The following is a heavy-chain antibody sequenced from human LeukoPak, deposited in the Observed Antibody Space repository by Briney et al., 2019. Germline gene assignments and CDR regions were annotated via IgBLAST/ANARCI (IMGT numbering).Heavy chain of an antibody. V-gene: IGHV4-34*01. Sequence: PSETLSLTCAVYGGSFSGYYWSWIRQPPGKGLEWIGEINHSGSTNYNPSLKSRVTISVGTSKNQFSLKLSSVTAADTAVYYCARALGYCSGGSCYVYYYYYMDVWGKGTTVTVSS. CDR3: ARALGYCSGGSCYVYYYYYMDV. D-gene: IGHD2-15*01. J-gene: IGHJ6*03. CDR2: INHSGST. CDR1: GGSFSGYY.